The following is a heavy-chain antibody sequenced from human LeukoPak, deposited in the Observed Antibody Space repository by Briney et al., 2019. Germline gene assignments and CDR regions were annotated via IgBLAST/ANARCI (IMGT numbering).Heavy chain of an antibody. CDR1: GGSISSSSYY. V-gene: IGHV4-39*07. D-gene: IGHD3-22*01. Sequence: SETLSLTCTVSGGSISSSSYYWGWIRQPPGKGLEWMGSIYYSGSTYYNPSLKSRVTISGDTSNNPFSLKLSSVTAADPAVYYCARDYYDSSGYYHAPYYWGQGTLVTVSS. J-gene: IGHJ4*02. CDR3: ARDYYDSSGYYHAPYY. CDR2: IYYSGST.